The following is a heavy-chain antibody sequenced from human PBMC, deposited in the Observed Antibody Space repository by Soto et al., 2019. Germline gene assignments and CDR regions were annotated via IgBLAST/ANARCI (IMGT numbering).Heavy chain of an antibody. CDR2: IVHSGET. CDR1: GASISSGDYY. Sequence: QVQLQESGPGLVKPSETLSLTCTVSGASISSGDYYWSWIPQSPGKGLQWNGYIVHSGETYYTPSLESRLSISIDAPKNQFALSLNSLTAADTAVYFCARSHYVLRAFDVWGPGTVVTVSS. CDR3: ARSHYVLRAFDV. V-gene: IGHV4-30-4*08. J-gene: IGHJ3*01. D-gene: IGHD3-10*02.